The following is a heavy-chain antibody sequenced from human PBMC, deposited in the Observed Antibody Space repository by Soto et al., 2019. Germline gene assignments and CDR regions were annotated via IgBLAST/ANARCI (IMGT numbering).Heavy chain of an antibody. CDR2: ISYDGDNK. J-gene: IGHJ4*02. CDR3: AKGVFYDGGNSFDY. D-gene: IGHD2-21*01. CDR1: GFTFSTYG. V-gene: IGHV3-30*18. Sequence: PGGSLRLSCAASGFTFSTYGMHWVRQAPGKGLEWVAVISYDGDNKYYADSVKGRFTISRDNSKNTLYLQMNSLRAEDTAVYYCAKGVFYDGGNSFDYWGQGRLVTVSS.